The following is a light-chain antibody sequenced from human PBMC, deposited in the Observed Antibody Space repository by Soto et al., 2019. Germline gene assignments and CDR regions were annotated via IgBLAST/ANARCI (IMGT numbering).Light chain of an antibody. J-gene: IGKJ4*01. V-gene: IGKV3-20*01. CDR2: DAS. Sequence: EIVLTQSPGTLSLSPGERATLSCRASQTVTNDCLAWYQQRLGQAPRLLIYDASTRPTGIPERFSGSGSGTDFSLTISGLEPEDFAVYYCQQYGTPPPLTFGEGTKVEI. CDR1: QTVTNDC. CDR3: QQYGTPPPLT.